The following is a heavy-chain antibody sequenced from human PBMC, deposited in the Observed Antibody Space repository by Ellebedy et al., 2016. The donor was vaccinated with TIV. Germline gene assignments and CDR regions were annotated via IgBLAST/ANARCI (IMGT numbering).Heavy chain of an antibody. CDR2: IRSRPNNYAT. D-gene: IGHD2-21*02. CDR1: GFTFSSSA. J-gene: IGHJ4*02. V-gene: IGHV3-73*01. Sequence: PGGSLRLSCAASGFTFSSSAMHWVRQASGKGLEWVGRIRSRPNNYATGYAASVTGRFIISRDDSKNTVYLQMNSLRTEDTAVYYCSRPGPGGDYAFDSWGQGTLVTVSS. CDR3: SRPGPGGDYAFDS.